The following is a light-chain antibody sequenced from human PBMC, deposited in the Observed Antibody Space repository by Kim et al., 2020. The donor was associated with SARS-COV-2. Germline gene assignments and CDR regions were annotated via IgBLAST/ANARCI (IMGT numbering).Light chain of an antibody. Sequence: SPGKGTTHPCRHGQSVSNSYLAWYQQGPGQAPRPLIHSASRRAKGIPDRFIGSGSGTEFNLTISRLEPEEFAMYYCQQYGGSPPYTFGQGTNLEIK. J-gene: IGKJ2*01. V-gene: IGKV3-20*01. CDR1: QSVSNSY. CDR2: SAS. CDR3: QQYGGSPPYT.